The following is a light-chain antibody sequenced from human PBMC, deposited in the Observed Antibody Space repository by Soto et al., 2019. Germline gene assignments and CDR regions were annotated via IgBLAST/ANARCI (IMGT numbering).Light chain of an antibody. CDR1: SSNIGAGHA. V-gene: IGLV1-40*01. CDR3: QSYDTSLRGWL. Sequence: QSVLTQPPSVSGAPWQRVTISCTGTSSNIGAGHAVHWYRQFPGAAPKLLIYGDTHRPSGVPDRFSGSKSATSASLAITGLQAEDEADYYCQSYDTSLRGWLFGGGTKLTVL. CDR2: GDT. J-gene: IGLJ3*02.